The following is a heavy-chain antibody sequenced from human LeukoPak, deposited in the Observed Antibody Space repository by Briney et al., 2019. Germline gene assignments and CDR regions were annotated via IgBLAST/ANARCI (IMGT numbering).Heavy chain of an antibody. CDR1: GSVLTGYS. V-gene: IGHV3-48*02. CDR2: INSGSSII. Sequence: GSSLRLSGAAFGSVLTGYSMNGGRQAPGKGLEWVSYINSGSSIIYYADSVKGRFTISRDNAKNSLYLQMNSLRDEDTAVYYCAREPLDYWGQGTLVTVSS. CDR3: AREPLDY. J-gene: IGHJ4*02.